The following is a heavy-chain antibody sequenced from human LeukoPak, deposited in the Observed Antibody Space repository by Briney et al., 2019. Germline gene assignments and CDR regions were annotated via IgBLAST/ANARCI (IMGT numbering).Heavy chain of an antibody. CDR1: GFMFSSYA. D-gene: IGHD2-21*01. J-gene: IGHJ5*02. Sequence: GGSLRLSCAASGFMFSSYAMSWVRQAPGKGLEWVSTISGSGGSTYYADSVKGRLTISRDNSKNTLYLQMNSLRAEDTAVYYCAKDQGDGGDWFDPWGQGTLVTVSS. CDR2: ISGSGGST. V-gene: IGHV3-23*01. CDR3: AKDQGDGGDWFDP.